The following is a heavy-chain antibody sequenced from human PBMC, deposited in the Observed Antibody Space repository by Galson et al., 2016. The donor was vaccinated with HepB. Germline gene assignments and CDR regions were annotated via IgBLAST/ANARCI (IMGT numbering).Heavy chain of an antibody. CDR1: GYSFTGYY. CDR3: ARDEEPGTFTVDY. D-gene: IGHD6-13*01. V-gene: IGHV1-2*02. Sequence: SVKVSCKASGYSFTGYYLHWVRQAPGQGLDWMGWINPNSGDTKYAQKFQGRVTMTRDTSISTAYLELTRLRSDDTAYYFRARDEEPGTFTVDYWGQGTTVTVSS. J-gene: IGHJ4*02. CDR2: INPNSGDT.